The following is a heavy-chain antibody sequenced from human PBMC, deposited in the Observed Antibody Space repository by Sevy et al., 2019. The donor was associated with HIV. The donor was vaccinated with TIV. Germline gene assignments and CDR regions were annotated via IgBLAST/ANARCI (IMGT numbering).Heavy chain of an antibody. CDR1: GFIFSSFG. V-gene: IGHV3-30*02. CDR3: AKDYSTGWYGYYYGIDV. Sequence: GGSLRLSCAASGFIFSSFGMHWVRQAPGKGLEWVAFIHYKGSDKYYADAVKGRYTISRDNSKNTVYLQMSSLRAEDTAVYCCAKDYSTGWYGYYYGIDVRGQGTTVTVSS. J-gene: IGHJ6*02. CDR2: IHYKGSDK. D-gene: IGHD6-19*01.